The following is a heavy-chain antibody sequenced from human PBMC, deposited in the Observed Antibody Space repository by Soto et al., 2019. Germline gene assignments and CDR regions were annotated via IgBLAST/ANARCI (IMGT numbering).Heavy chain of an antibody. V-gene: IGHV1-18*04. J-gene: IGHJ4*02. Sequence: ASVKVSCKASGYTFTDYYMHWVRQAPGQGLEWMGWISAYNGNTNYAQKLQGRVTMTTDTSTNTAYMELRSLRSDDTAVYYCARDDSVVTTVTTCGYWGQGTLVTVSS. CDR1: GYTFTDYY. D-gene: IGHD4-17*01. CDR2: ISAYNGNT. CDR3: ARDDSVVTTVTTCGY.